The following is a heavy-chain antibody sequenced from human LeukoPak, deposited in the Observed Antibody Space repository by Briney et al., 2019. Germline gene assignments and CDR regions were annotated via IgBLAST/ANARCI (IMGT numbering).Heavy chain of an antibody. CDR3: ARDVRGYDFWSGYSLFDY. V-gene: IGHV4-34*01. CDR1: GGSFSGYY. Sequence: SETLSLTCAVYGGSFSGYYWGWIRQPPGKGLEWIGSIYYSGSTYYNPSLKSRVTISVDTSKNQFSLKLSSVTAADTAVYYCARDVRGYDFWSGYSLFDYWGQGTLVTVSS. J-gene: IGHJ4*02. D-gene: IGHD3-3*01. CDR2: IYYSGST.